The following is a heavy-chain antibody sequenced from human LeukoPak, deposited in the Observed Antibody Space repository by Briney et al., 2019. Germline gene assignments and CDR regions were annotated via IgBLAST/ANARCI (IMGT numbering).Heavy chain of an antibody. D-gene: IGHD6-19*01. CDR2: ISPDWGTT. V-gene: IGHV3-64*01. J-gene: IGHJ4*02. Sequence: PGDSLTLSCAASGFTFSNYWMHWVRQAPGKGLEYVSTISPDWGTTFYANSVKGRITISRDNAKNTLYLQMGSVRAEDMAVYYCAKDRDGGWSFDYWGQGTLVTVSS. CDR3: AKDRDGGWSFDY. CDR1: GFTFSNYW.